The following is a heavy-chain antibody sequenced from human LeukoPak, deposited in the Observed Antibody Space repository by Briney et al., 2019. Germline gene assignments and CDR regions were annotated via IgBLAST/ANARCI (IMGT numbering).Heavy chain of an antibody. CDR1: GFTFSSNA. Sequence: PGGSLRLSCAASGFTFSSNAMHWVRQAPGKGLEWVSAISGSGGSTYYADSVKGRFTISRDNSKNTLYLQMNSLRAEDTAVYYCAKDSNYDSSGYYFNYFDYWGQGTLVTVSS. CDR2: ISGSGGST. CDR3: AKDSNYDSSGYYFNYFDY. D-gene: IGHD3-22*01. J-gene: IGHJ4*02. V-gene: IGHV3-23*01.